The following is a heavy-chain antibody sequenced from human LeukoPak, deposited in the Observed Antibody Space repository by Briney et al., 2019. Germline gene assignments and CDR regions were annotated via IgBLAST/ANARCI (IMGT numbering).Heavy chain of an antibody. D-gene: IGHD1-1*01. V-gene: IGHV4-39*01. CDR1: GGSISSSSYY. CDR2: IYYSGST. Sequence: SETLSLTCTVSGGSISSSSYYWGWIRQPPGKGLEWIGSIYYSGSTYYNPSLKSRVTISVDTSKNQFSLKLSSVTAADTAVYYCARPNWNDFHFDSWGQGTLVTVSS. J-gene: IGHJ4*02. CDR3: ARPNWNDFHFDS.